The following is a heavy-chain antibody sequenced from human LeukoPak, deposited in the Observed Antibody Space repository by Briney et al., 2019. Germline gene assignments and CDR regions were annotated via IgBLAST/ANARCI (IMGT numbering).Heavy chain of an antibody. V-gene: IGHV3-30-3*01. J-gene: IGHJ4*02. CDR3: AREKYYDSSEGSDY. CDR1: AFTFRTYA. CDR2: ISYDGSNK. Sequence: GRSLRLSCAASAFTFRTYAMHWVRQAPGKGLEWVAVISYDGSNKYYADSVKGRFTISRDNAKNSLYLQMNSLRAEDTAVYYCAREKYYDSSEGSDYWGQGTLVTVSS. D-gene: IGHD3-22*01.